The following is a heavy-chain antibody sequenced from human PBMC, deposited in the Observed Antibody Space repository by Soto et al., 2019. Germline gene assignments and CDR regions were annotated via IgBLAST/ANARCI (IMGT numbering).Heavy chain of an antibody. D-gene: IGHD3-10*01. CDR2: IKSKGGGGTT. J-gene: IGHJ6*02. V-gene: IGHV3-15*07. Sequence: EVQLVESGGGLVKPGGSLRLSCVVSGLTFSSAWMNWVRQAPGKGLEWVGRIKSKGGGGTTDYAAPVKGRFTISRVDSTNTLFLQMDSLKTEDAAVYYCVWFGEAYDYFGLVVWGQGTTVIVSS. CDR3: VWFGEAYDYFGLVV. CDR1: GLTFSSAW.